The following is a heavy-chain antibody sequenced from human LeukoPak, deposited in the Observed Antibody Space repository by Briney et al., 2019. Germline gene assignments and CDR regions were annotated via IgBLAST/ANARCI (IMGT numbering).Heavy chain of an antibody. D-gene: IGHD1-7*01. J-gene: IGHJ4*02. CDR3: ARGELRIDY. Sequence: ASVTVSCKASGYTFSSHGVSWVRQAPGQGLEWMGWISAYNGDTNYAQKFQGRVTMTTDTSTSTAYMELRSLRSDDTAIYYCARGELRIDYWGQGTLVTVSS. CDR2: ISAYNGDT. CDR1: GYTFSSHG. V-gene: IGHV1-18*01.